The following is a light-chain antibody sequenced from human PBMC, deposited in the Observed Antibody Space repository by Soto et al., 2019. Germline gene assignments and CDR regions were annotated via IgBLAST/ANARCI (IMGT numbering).Light chain of an antibody. CDR3: QSGVT. J-gene: IGKJ4*01. Sequence: DIQMTQSPSTLSASVGDRVTITCLASQSISSWLAWYQQKPGKAPKLLIYQASSLQSGVPSRFSRSGSGTEFTLTISSLQPHAFATYYCQSGVTFGGGTKVDIK. CDR1: QSISSW. CDR2: QAS. V-gene: IGKV1-5*03.